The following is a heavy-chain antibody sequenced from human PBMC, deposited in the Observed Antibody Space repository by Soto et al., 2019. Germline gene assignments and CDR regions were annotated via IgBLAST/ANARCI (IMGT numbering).Heavy chain of an antibody. CDR3: ARVLEYSGYDFDYYYYYMDV. J-gene: IGHJ6*03. D-gene: IGHD5-12*01. CDR1: GYTFTSYG. CDR2: ISAYNGNT. V-gene: IGHV1-18*01. Sequence: QVPLVQSGAEVKKPGASVKVSCKASGYTFTSYGISWVRQAPGQGLEWMGWISAYNGNTNYAQKLQGRVTMTPDTSTSTAYMELRSLRSDDTAVYYCARVLEYSGYDFDYYYYYMDVWGKGTTVTVSS.